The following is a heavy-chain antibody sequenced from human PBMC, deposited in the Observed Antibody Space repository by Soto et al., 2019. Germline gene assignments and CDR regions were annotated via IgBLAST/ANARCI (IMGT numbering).Heavy chain of an antibody. Sequence: ASGKVSCKASGYTFNTYGITWVRQAPGQGLEWMGWINPYNGNTKFAQKLQDRVTMTTATSTSTAYMELASLRSDDTAVYYCARGCIAVTTHLCYWGQGTLVTVSS. CDR1: GYTFNTYG. V-gene: IGHV1-18*01. CDR3: ARGCIAVTTHLCY. J-gene: IGHJ4*02. D-gene: IGHD4-17*01. CDR2: INPYNGNT.